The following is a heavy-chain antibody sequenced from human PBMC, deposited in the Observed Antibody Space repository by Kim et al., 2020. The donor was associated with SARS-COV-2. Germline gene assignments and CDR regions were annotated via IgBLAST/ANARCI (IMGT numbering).Heavy chain of an antibody. Sequence: SVKGRFTISRDNSKDTLYLQMNSLRAEDTAVYYCARPVEGGGYYYYGMDVWGQGTTVTVSS. CDR3: ARPVEGGGYYYYGMDV. D-gene: IGHD1-26*01. V-gene: IGHV3-30*07. J-gene: IGHJ6*02.